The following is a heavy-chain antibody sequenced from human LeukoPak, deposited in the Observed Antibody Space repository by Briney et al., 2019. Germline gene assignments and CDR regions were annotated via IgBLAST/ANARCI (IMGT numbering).Heavy chain of an antibody. CDR2: ISSSGTAV. J-gene: IGHJ3*02. V-gene: IGHV3-11*01. CDR1: GFTFSDYY. Sequence: GGSLRLSCAASGFTFSDYYMTWIRQAPGKGLGWVSYISSSGTAVYYPDSMKGRFTISRDNAKNSLYLQMNSLRAEDTVVYYCARATSDAFDIWGQGTMVTVSS. D-gene: IGHD6-6*01. CDR3: ARATSDAFDI.